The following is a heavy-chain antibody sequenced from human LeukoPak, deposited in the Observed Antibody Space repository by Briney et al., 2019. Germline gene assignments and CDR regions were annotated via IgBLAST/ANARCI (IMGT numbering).Heavy chain of an antibody. CDR2: IYHSGST. V-gene: IGHV4-38-2*02. CDR1: GYSISSGYY. Sequence: SETLSLTCTVSGYSISSGYYWGWIRQPPGKGLEWIGSIYHSGSTYYNPSLKSRVTISVDTSKNQFSLKLSSVTAADTAVYYCAGTHDYWGQGTLVTVSS. D-gene: IGHD6-13*01. CDR3: AGTHDY. J-gene: IGHJ4*02.